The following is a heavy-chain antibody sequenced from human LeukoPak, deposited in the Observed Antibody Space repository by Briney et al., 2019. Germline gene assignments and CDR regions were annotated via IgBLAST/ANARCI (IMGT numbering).Heavy chain of an antibody. J-gene: IGHJ5*02. D-gene: IGHD6-13*01. V-gene: IGHV1-2*02. CDR1: GYTFTGYY. Sequence: GASVKVSCKASGYTFTGYYMHWVRQAPGQGLEWMGWINPNSGGTNYAQKFQGRVTMTRDTSISTAYMELSRLRSDDTAVYYCARDGMPGYPGRWFDPWGQGTLVTVSS. CDR3: ARDGMPGYPGRWFDP. CDR2: INPNSGGT.